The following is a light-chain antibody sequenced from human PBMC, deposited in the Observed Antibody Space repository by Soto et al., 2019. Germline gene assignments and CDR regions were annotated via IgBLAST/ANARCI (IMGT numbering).Light chain of an antibody. CDR1: QSVLYSSNNKNY. V-gene: IGKV4-1*01. CDR2: WAS. Sequence: DIVMTQSPDSLAVSLGERATINCKSNQSVLYSSNNKNYLTWYQQKPGQPPKLLIYWASTRQSGVPHRLSGSGRWTDFTLTISSLQTEDVADYYCQQYYSIPLSFGPGTKVDIK. CDR3: QQYYSIPLS. J-gene: IGKJ3*01.